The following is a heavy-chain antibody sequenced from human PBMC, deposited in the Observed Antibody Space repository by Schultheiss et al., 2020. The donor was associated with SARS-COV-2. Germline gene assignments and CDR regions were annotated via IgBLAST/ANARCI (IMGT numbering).Heavy chain of an antibody. D-gene: IGHD3-3*01. Sequence: GGSLRLSCAASGFTFSSYAMHWVRQAPGKGLEWVGRIKSKTDGGTTDYAAPVKGRFTISRDDSKNTLYLQMNSLKTEDTAVYYCTTVAWSRVDPTDYWGQGTLVTVSS. J-gene: IGHJ4*02. CDR3: TTVAWSRVDPTDY. CDR1: GFTFSSYA. V-gene: IGHV3-15*07. CDR2: IKSKTDGGTT.